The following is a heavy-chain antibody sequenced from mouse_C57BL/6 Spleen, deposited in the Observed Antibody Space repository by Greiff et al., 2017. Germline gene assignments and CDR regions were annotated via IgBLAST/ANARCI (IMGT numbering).Heavy chain of an antibody. CDR2: INPSSGYT. J-gene: IGHJ3*01. D-gene: IGHD2-4*01. V-gene: IGHV1-4*01. Sequence: QVQLKQSGAELARPGASVKMSCKASGYTFTSYTMHWVKQRPGQGLEWIGYINPSSGYTKYNQKFKDKATLTADKSSSTAYMQLSSLTSEDSAVYYCASAYYDYDGAWFAYWGQGTLVTVSA. CDR1: GYTFTSYT. CDR3: ASAYYDYDGAWFAY.